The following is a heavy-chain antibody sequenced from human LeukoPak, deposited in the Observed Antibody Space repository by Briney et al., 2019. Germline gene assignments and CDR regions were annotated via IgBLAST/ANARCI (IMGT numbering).Heavy chain of an antibody. J-gene: IGHJ3*02. V-gene: IGHV3-53*01. D-gene: IGHD3-10*01. Sequence: GGSLRLSCAASGFTFSSYSMNWVRQAPGKGLEWVSVIYSGGSTYYADSVKGRFTISRDNSKNTLYLQMNSLRAEDTAVYYCARDRYYGSDAFDIWGQGTMVTVSS. CDR2: IYSGGST. CDR3: ARDRYYGSDAFDI. CDR1: GFTFSSYS.